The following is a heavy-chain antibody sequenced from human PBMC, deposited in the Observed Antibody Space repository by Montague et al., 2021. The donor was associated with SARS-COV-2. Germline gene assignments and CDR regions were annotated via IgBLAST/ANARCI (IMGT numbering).Heavy chain of an antibody. CDR2: IQTSGTS. J-gene: IGHJ6*02. D-gene: IGHD2-8*01. Sequence: TLSLTCTVSGDSMTSGSYFWTWIRQPAGKGLGWIGHIQTSGTSNYNPSLRGRITLSTDTSRNQFSLELRSVTAADTAVYFCARDRPESWRISPGLAGLFATVVHSASGMDVWGQGTTVTVS. CDR3: ARDRPESWRISPGLAGLFATVVHSASGMDV. CDR1: GDSMTSGSYF. V-gene: IGHV4-61*09.